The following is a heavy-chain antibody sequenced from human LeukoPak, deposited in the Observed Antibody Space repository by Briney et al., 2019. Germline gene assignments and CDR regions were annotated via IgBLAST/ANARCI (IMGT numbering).Heavy chain of an antibody. Sequence: GGSLRLSCAASGFTFSSYEMNWVRQAPGKGLEWVSYISSSGNTIYYADSVKGRFTISRDSTKNSLDLQMNSLRVEDTAVYYCARDLNGDYPEDSFDIWGQGTMVTVSS. CDR3: ARDLNGDYPEDSFDI. D-gene: IGHD4-17*01. V-gene: IGHV3-48*03. CDR1: GFTFSSYE. J-gene: IGHJ3*02. CDR2: ISSSGNTI.